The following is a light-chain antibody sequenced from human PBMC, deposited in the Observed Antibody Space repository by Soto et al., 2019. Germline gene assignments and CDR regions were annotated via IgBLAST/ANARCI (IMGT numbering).Light chain of an antibody. Sequence: QSALTQPASVSGSPGQSITISCTGTSRDVGGYNYVSWYQQHPGKAPKLMIYDVSNRPSGVSNRFSGSKSGNTASLTISGLQAEDEADYYCSSYTSSSPLVVFGGGTKVTVL. J-gene: IGLJ2*01. V-gene: IGLV2-14*01. CDR1: SRDVGGYNY. CDR2: DVS. CDR3: SSYTSSSPLVV.